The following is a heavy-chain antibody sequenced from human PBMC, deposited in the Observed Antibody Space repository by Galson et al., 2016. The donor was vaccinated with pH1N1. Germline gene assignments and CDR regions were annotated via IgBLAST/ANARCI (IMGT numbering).Heavy chain of an antibody. Sequence: SLRLSCAASGFPFSHYYMGWIRQAPGKGLEWISYISGSDTTIYYADSVRGRFTISRDNAQNSLYLHMNSLRAEDKAVYYCARDHFGWAFDVWGQGTMVTVSP. CDR1: GFPFSHYY. CDR3: ARDHFGWAFDV. CDR2: ISGSDTTI. D-gene: IGHD3-10*01. J-gene: IGHJ3*01. V-gene: IGHV3-11*01.